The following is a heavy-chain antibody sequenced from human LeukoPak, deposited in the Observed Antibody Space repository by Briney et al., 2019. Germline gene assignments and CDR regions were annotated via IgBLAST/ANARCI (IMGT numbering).Heavy chain of an antibody. CDR1: GFTFSSYA. V-gene: IGHV3-30-3*01. Sequence: GGSLRLSCAASGFTFSSYAMHWVRQAPGKGLDWVAVISYDESKKYYADSVKGRFTVSRDNSKNTLYLQMNSLRAEDTAVYYCARDPCSSTSCYIDYWGQGTLVTVSS. CDR2: ISYDESKK. J-gene: IGHJ4*02. D-gene: IGHD2-2*02. CDR3: ARDPCSSTSCYIDY.